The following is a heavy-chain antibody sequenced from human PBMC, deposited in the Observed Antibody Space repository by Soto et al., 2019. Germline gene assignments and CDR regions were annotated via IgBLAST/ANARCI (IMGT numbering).Heavy chain of an antibody. CDR1: GFTFSSYS. CDR2: ISTSSSTI. Sequence: GGSLRLSCAASGFTFSSYSMNWVRQAPGKGLEWVSYISTSSSTIYYADSVKGRFTISRDNAKSSLYLQMHSLRDEDTAVYYCARDVDYYDSTGYYSYYYAMDVWGQGTTVTVSS. J-gene: IGHJ6*02. CDR3: ARDVDYYDSTGYYSYYYAMDV. D-gene: IGHD3-22*01. V-gene: IGHV3-48*02.